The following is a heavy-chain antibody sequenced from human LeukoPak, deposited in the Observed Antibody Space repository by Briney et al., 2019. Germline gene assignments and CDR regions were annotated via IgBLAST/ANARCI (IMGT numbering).Heavy chain of an antibody. Sequence: TGGSLRLSCTASGFTLSLYSMHWVRQAPGKGLERVSSIGRSSQYIYYGDSVRGRFTISRDNAKNSLYLDMNSPRAEDTAVYYCARDASNIDFAPYFYYMDVWGKGTTVTVSS. CDR1: GFTLSLYS. CDR2: IGRSSQYI. CDR3: ARDASNIDFAPYFYYMDV. J-gene: IGHJ6*03. V-gene: IGHV3-21*01. D-gene: IGHD3-3*01.